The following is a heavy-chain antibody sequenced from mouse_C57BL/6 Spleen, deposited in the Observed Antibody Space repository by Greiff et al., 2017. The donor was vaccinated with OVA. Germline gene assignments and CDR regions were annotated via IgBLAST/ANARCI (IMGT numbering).Heavy chain of an antibody. V-gene: IGHV1-75*01. CDR3: ARRNYGLYYAMDY. D-gene: IGHD1-1*01. CDR1: GYTFTDYY. J-gene: IGHJ4*01. Sequence: QVQLKESGPELVKPGASVKISCKASGYTFTDYYINWVKQRPGQGLEWIGWIFPGSGSTYYNEKFKGKATLTVDKSSSTAYMLLSSLTSEDSAVYFCARRNYGLYYAMDYWGQGTSVTVSS. CDR2: IFPGSGST.